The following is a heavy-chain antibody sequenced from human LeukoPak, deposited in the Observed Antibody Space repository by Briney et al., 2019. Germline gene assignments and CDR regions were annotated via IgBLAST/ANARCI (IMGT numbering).Heavy chain of an antibody. J-gene: IGHJ3*02. D-gene: IGHD1-1*01. Sequence: GGSLRLSCVASGFTFSIATMNRVRQAPGRGLEWLSYISSSSTTIYYADSVEGRFTVSRDEAKNSLYLQMNSLRVEDTAVYYCARENGHDAFDIWGQGTMVTVSS. CDR1: GFTFSIAT. V-gene: IGHV3-48*01. CDR3: ARENGHDAFDI. CDR2: ISSSSTTI.